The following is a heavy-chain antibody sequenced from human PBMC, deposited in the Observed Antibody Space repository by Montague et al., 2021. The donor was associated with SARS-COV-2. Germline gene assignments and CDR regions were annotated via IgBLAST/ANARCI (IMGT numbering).Heavy chain of an antibody. D-gene: IGHD5-12*01. J-gene: IGHJ4*02. Sequence: SETLSLTCSVSGFSISSGFYWAWIRQSPGKGPEWIGTVYHSGYTHYNPSLKGRVTVSIDTSKNQLSLTVTSVTAADTAVYFCARRGYTGPDYFDYWGQGTLVTVSS. CDR3: ARRGYTGPDYFDY. CDR1: GFSISSGFY. CDR2: VYHSGYT. V-gene: IGHV4-38-2*01.